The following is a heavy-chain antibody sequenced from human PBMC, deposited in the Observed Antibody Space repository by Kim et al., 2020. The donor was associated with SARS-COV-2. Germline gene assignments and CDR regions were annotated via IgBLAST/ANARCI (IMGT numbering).Heavy chain of an antibody. V-gene: IGHV3-48*02. CDR3: ARVRGGANDY. Sequence: SNIYNADHVQDRIYVSRDHAKNSLYLQMHRLRDEDTAVYYCARVRGGANDYWGQGTLVTVSS. J-gene: IGHJ4*02. D-gene: IGHD3-16*01. CDR2: SNI.